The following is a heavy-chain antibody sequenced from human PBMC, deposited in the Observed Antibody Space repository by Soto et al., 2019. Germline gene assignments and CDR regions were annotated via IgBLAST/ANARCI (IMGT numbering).Heavy chain of an antibody. CDR3: ARSHSGYDLSAFDI. J-gene: IGHJ3*02. CDR2: IDWDDDK. D-gene: IGHD5-12*01. CDR1: VFSLSTSGMC. V-gene: IGHV2-70*11. Sequence: SGPKLVNPTQTLTQTCTFSVFSLSTSGMCVSWIRQPPGKALEWLARIDWDDDKYYNTSLKTRLTISKDTSKNQVVLTMTNMDPVDTATYYCARSHSGYDLSAFDIWGQGTMVTVSS.